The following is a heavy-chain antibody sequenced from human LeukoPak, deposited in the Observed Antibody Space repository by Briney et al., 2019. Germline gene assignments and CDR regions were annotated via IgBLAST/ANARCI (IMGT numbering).Heavy chain of an antibody. CDR3: ARGDTWIQSYRYHALDV. Sequence: ASVKVSCKASGYTFTSYDINWVRQATGQGLEWMGWMNPNSGNTGYAQKFQGRVTMTRNTSINTAYMELSSLRSEDTAVYYCARGDTWIQSYRYHALDVWGQGTTVAVSS. CDR1: GYTFTSYD. CDR2: MNPNSGNT. J-gene: IGHJ6*02. D-gene: IGHD5-18*01. V-gene: IGHV1-8*01.